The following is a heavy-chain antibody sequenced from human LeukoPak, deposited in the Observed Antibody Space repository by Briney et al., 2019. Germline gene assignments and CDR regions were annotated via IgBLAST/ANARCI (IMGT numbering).Heavy chain of an antibody. CDR2: IYTSGST. CDR1: GGSISGYY. CDR3: ARAVGSSSWYFFDY. Sequence: SETLSLTCTVSGGSISGYYWSWIRQPPGKGLEWIGRIYTSGSTNYNPSLKSRVTMSVDTSKNQFSLKLSSVTAADTAVYYCARAVGSSSWYFFDYWGQGTLVTVSS. D-gene: IGHD6-13*01. V-gene: IGHV4-4*07. J-gene: IGHJ4*02.